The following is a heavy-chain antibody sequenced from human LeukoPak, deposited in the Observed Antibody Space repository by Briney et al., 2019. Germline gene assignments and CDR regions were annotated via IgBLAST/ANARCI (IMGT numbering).Heavy chain of an antibody. CDR2: IDPSDSYT. CDR3: ARHRYCSGGSCYRDWFDP. Sequence: GESLRISCKGSGYSFTSYWISWVRQMPGKGLEWMGRIDPSDSYTNYSPSFQSHVTISADKSISTAYLQWSSLKASDTAMYYCARHRYCSGGSCYRDWFDPWGQGTLVTVPS. J-gene: IGHJ5*02. V-gene: IGHV5-10-1*01. D-gene: IGHD2-15*01. CDR1: GYSFTSYW.